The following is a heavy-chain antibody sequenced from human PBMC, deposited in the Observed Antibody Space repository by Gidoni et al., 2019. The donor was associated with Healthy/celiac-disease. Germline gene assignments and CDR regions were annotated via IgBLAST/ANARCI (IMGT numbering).Heavy chain of an antibody. V-gene: IGHV3-21*01. CDR1: GFPFSSYS. CDR3: ASDSSGYYPYYYYGMDV. CDR2: ISSSSSYI. D-gene: IGHD3-22*01. Sequence: EVQLVESGGGLVKPGGSLRLSCAASGFPFSSYSMNWVRQAPGKGLEWVSSISSSSSYIYYADSVKGRFTISRDNAKNSLYLQMNSLRAEDTAVYYCASDSSGYYPYYYYGMDVWGQGTTVTVSS. J-gene: IGHJ6*02.